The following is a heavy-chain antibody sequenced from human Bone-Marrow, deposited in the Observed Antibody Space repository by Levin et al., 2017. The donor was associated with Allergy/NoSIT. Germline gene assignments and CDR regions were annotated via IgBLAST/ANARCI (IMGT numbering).Heavy chain of an antibody. J-gene: IGHJ4*02. V-gene: IGHV3-7*01. CDR3: ARDPRPGQSGSYRDY. D-gene: IGHD1-26*01. CDR1: GFSLSTYW. CDR2: INQDESEK. Sequence: RSGGSLRLSCVASGFSLSTYWMSWVRQAPGKGLEWVANINQDESEKYYVDSVKGRFTISRDNAKNSLYLQMNGLRAEDTALYYCARDPRPGQSGSYRDYWGQGTLVTVSS.